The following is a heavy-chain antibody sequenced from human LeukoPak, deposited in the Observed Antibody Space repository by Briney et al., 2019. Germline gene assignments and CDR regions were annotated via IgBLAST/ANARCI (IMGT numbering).Heavy chain of an antibody. CDR3: ARKTGTTGEAFDY. CDR1: GFTFDDYA. Sequence: PGRSLRLSCAASGFTFDDYAMHWVRHAPGKGLEWVSGISWNSGSIGYADSVKGRFTISRDNAENSLYLQMNSLRAEDTAVYYCARKTGTTGEAFDYWGQGTQVTVSS. CDR2: ISWNSGSI. D-gene: IGHD1-1*01. J-gene: IGHJ4*02. V-gene: IGHV3-9*01.